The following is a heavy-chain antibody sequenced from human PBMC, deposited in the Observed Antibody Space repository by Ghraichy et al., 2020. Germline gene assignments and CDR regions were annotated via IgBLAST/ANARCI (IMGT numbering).Heavy chain of an antibody. CDR3: ARVSDSGYGYPDY. CDR2: INHGGST. V-gene: IGHV4-34*01. D-gene: IGHD5-12*01. CDR1: GWSLSGSY. Sequence: SETLSLTCAVYGWSLSGSYWCWMRPPPGKELEWIGEINHGGSTNSNPSLKSRVTMSVDTSKNQFSLKLSSVTAADTALYNCARVSDSGYGYPDYWGQGTLVPVAS. J-gene: IGHJ4*02.